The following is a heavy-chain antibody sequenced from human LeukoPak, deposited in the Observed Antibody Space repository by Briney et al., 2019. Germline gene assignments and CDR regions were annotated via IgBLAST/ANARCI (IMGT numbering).Heavy chain of an antibody. V-gene: IGHV4-34*01. CDR3: ARGGGYSSSSIYY. J-gene: IGHJ4*02. D-gene: IGHD6-6*01. CDR1: GGSFSGYY. Sequence: PSETLSLTCAVYGGSFSGYYWSWIRQPPGKGLEWIGEINHSGSTNYNPSLKSRVTISVDTSKNQFSLKLSSVTAADTAVYYCARGGGYSSSSIYYWGQGTLVTVSS. CDR2: INHSGST.